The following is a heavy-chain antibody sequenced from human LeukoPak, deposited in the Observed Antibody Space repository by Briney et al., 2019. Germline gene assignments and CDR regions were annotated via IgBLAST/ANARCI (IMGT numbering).Heavy chain of an antibody. V-gene: IGHV4-59*01. J-gene: IGHJ5*02. CDR2: IFYTGRT. CDR1: GGSISSFF. Sequence: SETLSLTCTVSGGSISSFFWSRIRQPPGEGLEWIGHIFYTGRTTYSPSLKSRVTISIDTSKNQFSLKMSSVTAADTAVYYCARVYSYGEIWFDPWGHGTLVTVSS. CDR3: ARVYSYGEIWFDP. D-gene: IGHD5-18*01.